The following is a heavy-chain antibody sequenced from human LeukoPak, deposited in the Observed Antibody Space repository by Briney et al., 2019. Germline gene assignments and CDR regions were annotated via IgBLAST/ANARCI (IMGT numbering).Heavy chain of an antibody. D-gene: IGHD2-2*02. J-gene: IGHJ5*02. CDR3: ARGQAYIVVVPAAIYNWFDP. Sequence: SETLSLTCAVYGGSFSGYYWSWIRQPPGKGLEWIGEINHSGSTNYNPSLKSRVTISVDTSKNQFSLKLSSVTAADTAVYYCARGQAYIVVVPAAIYNWFDPRGPGNPGHRLL. V-gene: IGHV4-34*01. CDR1: GGSFSGYY. CDR2: INHSGST.